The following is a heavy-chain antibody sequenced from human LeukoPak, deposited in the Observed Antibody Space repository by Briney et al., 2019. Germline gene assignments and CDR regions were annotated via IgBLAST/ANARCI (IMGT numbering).Heavy chain of an antibody. D-gene: IGHD2-15*01. CDR1: GFTFRNYA. Sequence: GGSLRLSCVASGFTFRNYAMTWVRQTPGKGLEWVATISTTINGTYYADSVRGRFTIARDNPRDTLHLYMNSLSADDTALYYCARLVVDLPADWFDPWGKGTVVIVSS. CDR2: ISTTINGT. CDR3: ARLVVDLPADWFDP. V-gene: IGHV3-23*05. J-gene: IGHJ5*02.